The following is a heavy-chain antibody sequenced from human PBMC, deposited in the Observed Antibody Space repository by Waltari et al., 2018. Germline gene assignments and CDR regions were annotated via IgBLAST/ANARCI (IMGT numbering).Heavy chain of an antibody. CDR1: GYTFTSYD. Sequence: VQLVQSGAEVKKPGASVKVSCKASGYTFTSYDINWVRQATGQGLEWMGRVYPEDGETIYAEKFQGRVTITADTSTDTAYMELSSLRSEDTAVYYCATEVGYCSGGSCYYYYYYMDVWGKGTTVTVSS. CDR2: VYPEDGET. CDR3: ATEVGYCSGGSCYYYYYYMDV. V-gene: IGHV1-69-2*01. J-gene: IGHJ6*03. D-gene: IGHD2-15*01.